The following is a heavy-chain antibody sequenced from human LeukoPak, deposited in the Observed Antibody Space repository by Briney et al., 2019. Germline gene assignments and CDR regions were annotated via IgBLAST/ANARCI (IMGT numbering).Heavy chain of an antibody. CDR1: GYTFTGYY. Sequence: ASVKVSCKASGYTFTGYYMHWVRQAPGQGLEWMGWINPNSGGTNYAQKFQGRVTMTRDTSISTAYMELSRLRSDDTAVYYCARGIVVVPAAILGYSDYWGQGTLVTVSS. CDR3: ARGIVVVPAAILGYSDY. D-gene: IGHD2-2*01. J-gene: IGHJ4*02. V-gene: IGHV1-2*02. CDR2: INPNSGGT.